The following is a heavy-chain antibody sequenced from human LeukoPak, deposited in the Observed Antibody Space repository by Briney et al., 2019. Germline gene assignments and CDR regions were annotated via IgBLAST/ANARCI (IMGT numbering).Heavy chain of an antibody. CDR3: AKASWVSSADAVL. CDR2: LRGDGST. V-gene: IGHV3-23*01. Sequence: PGGSLRLSCVASGFTFSSYAMSWVRQALARGLEWVASLRGDGSTFYADSVRGRFTLSRDESRNTVYLQLTYLRVEDTAVYYCAKASWVSSADAVLWGQGTPVTVSS. J-gene: IGHJ4*02. CDR1: GFTFSSYA. D-gene: IGHD3-16*01.